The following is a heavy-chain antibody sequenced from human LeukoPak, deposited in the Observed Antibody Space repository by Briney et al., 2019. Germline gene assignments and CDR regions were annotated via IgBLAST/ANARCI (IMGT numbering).Heavy chain of an antibody. CDR1: GFTVSSNY. CDR2: IYSGGST. J-gene: IGHJ3*02. V-gene: IGHV3-66*04. D-gene: IGHD3-16*01. Sequence: GGSLRLSCAASGFTVSSNYMSWVRQAPGKGLEWVSVIYSGGSTYYADSVKGRFTISRDNSKNTLYLQMNSLRAEDTAVYYCASQLIVPDDAFDIWGQGTMVTVSS. CDR3: ASQLIVPDDAFDI.